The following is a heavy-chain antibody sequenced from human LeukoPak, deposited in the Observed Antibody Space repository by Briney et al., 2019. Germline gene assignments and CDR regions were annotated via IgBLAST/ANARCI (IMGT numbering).Heavy chain of an antibody. J-gene: IGHJ4*02. V-gene: IGHV4-59*08. Sequence: SETLSLTCTISGGFISSYYWSWIRQPPGKGLEWIGYIYYSGTTTYNPSLKSRITMSVDTSKNQFSLRLSSVTAADTAVYYCARSGGYGLFDYWGQGILVTVSS. CDR2: IYYSGTT. D-gene: IGHD6-25*01. CDR1: GGFISSYY. CDR3: ARSGGYGLFDY.